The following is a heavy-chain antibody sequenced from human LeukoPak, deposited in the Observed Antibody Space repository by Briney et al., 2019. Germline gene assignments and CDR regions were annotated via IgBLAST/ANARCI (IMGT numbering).Heavy chain of an antibody. CDR2: IYTRGNK. CDR1: GFVVSDTF. Sequence: GGSLRLSCAASGFVVSDTFMSWFRQAPGEGLEWVSVIYTRGNKFYADSVKGRFTISRDNSENTLYLQMNNLRAEDTAVYYCARPHNSSLDNAFDIWGQGTRVTVSS. V-gene: IGHV3-53*01. CDR3: ARPHNSSLDNAFDI. D-gene: IGHD6-13*01. J-gene: IGHJ3*02.